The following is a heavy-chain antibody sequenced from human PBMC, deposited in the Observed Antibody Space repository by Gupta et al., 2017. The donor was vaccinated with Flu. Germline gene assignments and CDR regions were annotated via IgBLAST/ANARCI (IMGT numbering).Heavy chain of an antibody. CDR1: GFSFRTQA. V-gene: IGHV3-23*01. D-gene: IGHD3-9*01. J-gene: IGHJ6*03. Sequence: EVKLLDSGGGLVQPGGSLRLSCVASGFSFRTQAMSWARQAPGKGLEWVSGIRGSDSTTYYADSVKGRFTISRDNSRNTLYLQMNSLRVEDTAVYYCAKDFQGYDILTGYYYYMDVWGKGTTVTVSS. CDR3: AKDFQGYDILTGYYYYMDV. CDR2: IRGSDSTT.